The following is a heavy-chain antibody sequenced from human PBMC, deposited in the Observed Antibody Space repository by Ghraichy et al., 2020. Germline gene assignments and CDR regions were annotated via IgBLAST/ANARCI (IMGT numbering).Heavy chain of an antibody. CDR3: AKDGGRGIAVAASDH. V-gene: IGHV3-30*02. CDR1: GFSFSSFG. J-gene: IGHJ4*02. CDR2: IRHDGTST. Sequence: GGSLRLSCAASGFSFSSFGMHWVRQAPGKGLEWVAFIRHDGTSTQYAHSVKGRFTISRDNTNNTVFLQMNKLSSDDMAVYFCAKDGGRGIAVAASDHWGQGTLLAVSS. D-gene: IGHD6-19*01.